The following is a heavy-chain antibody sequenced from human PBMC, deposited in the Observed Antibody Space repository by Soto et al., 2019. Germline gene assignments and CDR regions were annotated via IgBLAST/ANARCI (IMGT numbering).Heavy chain of an antibody. CDR1: GASISSSNS. V-gene: IGHV4-4*02. CDR2: IFQSGST. J-gene: IGHJ4*02. CDR3: AKIAMAGPFDY. D-gene: IGHD6-19*01. Sequence: PSETLSLTCAVSGASISSSNSWNWVRQPPGKGLEWIGEIFQSGSTNYNPSLKSRVTISMDKPKNQFSLKLNSVTAADTAMYYCAKIAMAGPFDYWGQGILVTVSS.